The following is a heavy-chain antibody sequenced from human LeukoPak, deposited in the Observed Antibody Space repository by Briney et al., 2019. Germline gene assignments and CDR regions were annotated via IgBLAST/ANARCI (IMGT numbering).Heavy chain of an antibody. CDR1: GYTFTTYA. Sequence: ASVKVSCKASGYTFTTYALHWVRQAPGQRLEWMGGIIPIFGTANYAQKFQGRVTITADESTSTAYMELSSLRSEDTAVYYCARDNSLGDSAWWFDPWGQGTLVTASS. D-gene: IGHD5-12*01. V-gene: IGHV1-69*13. J-gene: IGHJ5*02. CDR2: IIPIFGTA. CDR3: ARDNSLGDSAWWFDP.